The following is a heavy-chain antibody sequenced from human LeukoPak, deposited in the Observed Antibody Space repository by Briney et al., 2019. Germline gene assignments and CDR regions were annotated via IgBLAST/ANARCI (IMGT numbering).Heavy chain of an antibody. J-gene: IGHJ4*02. Sequence: GESLKISCKGSGSRFTSYWIGWVRQMPGKGLEWMGIIYPGDSDTRYSPSFQGQVTISADKSISTAYLQWSSLKASDTAMYYCARQRVEMATAPIGDFDYWGQGTLVTVSS. V-gene: IGHV5-51*01. CDR3: ARQRVEMATAPIGDFDY. CDR2: IYPGDSDT. D-gene: IGHD5-24*01. CDR1: GSRFTSYW.